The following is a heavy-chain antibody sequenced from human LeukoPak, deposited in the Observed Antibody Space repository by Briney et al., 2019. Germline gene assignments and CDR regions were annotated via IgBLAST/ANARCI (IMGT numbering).Heavy chain of an antibody. J-gene: IGHJ5*02. V-gene: IGHV4-61*02. CDR1: GGSINSGNYY. CDR2: IYTSGTT. D-gene: IGHD3-3*01. CDR3: ARALSSSFWSGYLGWFDP. Sequence: PSETLSLTCTVSGGSINSGNYYWSWLRQSAGKGLEWIGRIYTSGTTSYNPSLKSRVTISVDTSKNQFSLRLTSVTAADTAVYYCARALSSSFWSGYLGWFDPWGHGTLVTVSS.